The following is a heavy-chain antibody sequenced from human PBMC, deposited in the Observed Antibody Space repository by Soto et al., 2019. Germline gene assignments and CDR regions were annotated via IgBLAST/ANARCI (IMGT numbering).Heavy chain of an antibody. D-gene: IGHD6-13*01. V-gene: IGHV1-69*01. CDR3: AREDPGFQQQLEEGGRSYYYYGMDV. Sequence: QVQLVQSGAEVKKPGSSVNVSCKASGRTISSYAISWVRQAPGQDLEWMGGIIPIFGTANYAQKFQARVTTTADESTRIADVELTSLRSVDTGGYYCAREDPGFQQQLEEGGRSYYYYGMDVWGQGTTVTVSS. J-gene: IGHJ6*02. CDR1: GRTISSYA. CDR2: IIPIFGTA.